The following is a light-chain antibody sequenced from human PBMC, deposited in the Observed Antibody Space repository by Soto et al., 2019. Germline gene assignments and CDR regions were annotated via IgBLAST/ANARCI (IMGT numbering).Light chain of an antibody. CDR1: QSISRW. J-gene: IGKJ1*01. CDR2: ETS. Sequence: DVQMTQSPSALSASVGYRVTITCRASQSISRWLAWYQQKPGKAPKLLIYETSSLEDGVPSRFTGSGSGTEFSLTITSLQPEDFASYYCQQYKDYWTFGQGTKVDIK. V-gene: IGKV1-5*03. CDR3: QQYKDYWT.